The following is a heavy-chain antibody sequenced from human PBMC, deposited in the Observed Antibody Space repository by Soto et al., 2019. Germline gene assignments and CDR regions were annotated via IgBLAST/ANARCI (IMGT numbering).Heavy chain of an antibody. Sequence: SETLSLTCTVSGGSISSGGYYWSWIRQHPGKGLEWIGYIYYSGSTYYNPSLKSRVTISVDTSKNQFSLKLSSVTAADTAVYYCARVTGRLRLYYFDYWGQGTLVTVSS. V-gene: IGHV4-31*03. J-gene: IGHJ4*02. CDR2: IYYSGST. CDR1: GGSISSGGYY. D-gene: IGHD4-17*01. CDR3: ARVTGRLRLYYFDY.